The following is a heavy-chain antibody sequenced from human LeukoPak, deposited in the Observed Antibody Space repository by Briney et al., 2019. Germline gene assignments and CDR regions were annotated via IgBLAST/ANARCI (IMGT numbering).Heavy chain of an antibody. CDR2: IWYDGSNK. Sequence: TGGSLRLSCAASGFTFSSYGMHWVRQAPGKGLEWVAVIWYDGSNKYYADSVKGRFTISRDNSMNTLYLQMNSLRAGDTAVYYCAKVKALYYYYYYMDVWGKGTTVTVSS. D-gene: IGHD4-23*01. CDR3: AKVKALYYYYYYMDV. J-gene: IGHJ6*03. CDR1: GFTFSSYG. V-gene: IGHV3-33*06.